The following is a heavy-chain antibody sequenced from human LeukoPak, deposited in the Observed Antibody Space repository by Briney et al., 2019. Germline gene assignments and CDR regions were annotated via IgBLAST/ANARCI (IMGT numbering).Heavy chain of an antibody. D-gene: IGHD3-16*01. CDR1: GFTFSSYG. V-gene: IGHV3-30*18. CDR3: AKDEAWGRYKD. Sequence: PGGSLRLSCAASGFTFSSYGMHWVRQAPGKGLEWVAVISYDGSNKYYADSVKGRFTISRDNSKTTLYLQMNSLRGEDTAVYYCAKDEAWGRYKDWGQGTLVTVSS. J-gene: IGHJ1*01. CDR2: ISYDGSNK.